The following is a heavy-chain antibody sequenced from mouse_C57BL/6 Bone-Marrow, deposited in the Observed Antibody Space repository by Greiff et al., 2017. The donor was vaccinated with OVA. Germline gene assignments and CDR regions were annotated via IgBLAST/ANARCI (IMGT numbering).Heavy chain of an antibody. D-gene: IGHD2-5*01. CDR3: TTVGYSNYSIGY. CDR1: GFTIKDDY. V-gene: IGHV14-4*01. Sequence: VQLQQSGAELVRPGASVKLSCTASGFTIKDDYMHWVKQRPEQGLEWIGWIDPENGDTEYASKFQGKATITADTSSNTAYLQLSSLTSEDTAVYYCTTVGYSNYSIGYWGQGTTLTVSS. CDR2: IDPENGDT. J-gene: IGHJ2*01.